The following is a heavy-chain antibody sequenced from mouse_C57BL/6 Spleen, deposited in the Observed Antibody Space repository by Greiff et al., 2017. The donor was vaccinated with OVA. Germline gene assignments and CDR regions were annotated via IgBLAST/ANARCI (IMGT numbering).Heavy chain of an antibody. CDR1: GYTFTSYW. D-gene: IGHD1-1*01. V-gene: IGHV1-69*01. J-gene: IGHJ1*03. Sequence: VQLQQPGAELVMPGASVKLSCKASGYTFTSYWMHWVKQRPGQGLEWIGEIDPSDSYTNYNQKFKGKSTLTVDKSSSTAYMQLSSLTSEDSAVYYCARKNYYGSVYWYFDVWGTGTTVTVSS. CDR2: IDPSDSYT. CDR3: ARKNYYGSVYWYFDV.